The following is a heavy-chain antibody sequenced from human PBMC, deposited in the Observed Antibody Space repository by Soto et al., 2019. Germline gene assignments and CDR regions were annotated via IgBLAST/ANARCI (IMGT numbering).Heavy chain of an antibody. CDR1: GFTFNNYA. V-gene: IGHV3-23*01. J-gene: IGHJ5*02. D-gene: IGHD3-22*01. Sequence: EVRLLESGGGLVQPGGSLRLSCAVSGFTFNNYAMNWVRQAPGKGLEWVSEISASGGSTYYADSVKGRFTISRDNSKNTLYLQMNSLRAEDTAVYYCAKPRSVVIKGWFDPWGQGTLVTVSS. CDR2: ISASGGST. CDR3: AKPRSVVIKGWFDP.